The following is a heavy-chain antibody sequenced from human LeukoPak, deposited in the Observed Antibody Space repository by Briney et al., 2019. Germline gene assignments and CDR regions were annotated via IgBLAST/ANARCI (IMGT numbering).Heavy chain of an antibody. D-gene: IGHD6-6*01. CDR3: ARRRWSSSSVIGY. CDR2: INHSGST. CDR1: GGAFSGYY. V-gene: IGHV4-34*01. Sequence: SETLSPTRGVNGGAFSGYYWILIRPTPTDEPEGTGEINHSGSTNYNPSLKSRVTISVDTSKNQFYLSLTSLTAADTAVYYCARRRWSSSSVIGYWGRGTRVTVSP. J-gene: IGHJ4*02.